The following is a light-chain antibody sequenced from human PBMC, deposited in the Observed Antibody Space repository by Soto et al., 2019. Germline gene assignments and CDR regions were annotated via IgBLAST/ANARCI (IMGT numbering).Light chain of an antibody. J-gene: IGKJ2*01. Sequence: EIVMTHSPATLSVSPGERATLSCRASQSVRDNLAWYQQNPGQAPRLLIYGASTRATGIPARFSGSGSGTEFTLTINSLQSEDFAIYFCQQSNNWPYTFGQGTKLEIK. CDR3: QQSNNWPYT. V-gene: IGKV3-15*01. CDR2: GAS. CDR1: QSVRDN.